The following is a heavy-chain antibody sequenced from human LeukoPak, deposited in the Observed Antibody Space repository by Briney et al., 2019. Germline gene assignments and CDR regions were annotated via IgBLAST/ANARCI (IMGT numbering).Heavy chain of an antibody. J-gene: IGHJ4*02. Sequence: SETLSLTCTVSAGSISSSNYFWGWIRQPPGKGLEWIGSIYHSGSTFYNPSLKSRVTISVDTSKNQFSLKLSSVTAADTAVYYCASPVFGSGLSYFDYWGQGTLVTVSS. CDR2: IYHSGST. CDR3: ASPVFGSGLSYFDY. D-gene: IGHD3-10*01. V-gene: IGHV4-39*01. CDR1: AGSISSSNYF.